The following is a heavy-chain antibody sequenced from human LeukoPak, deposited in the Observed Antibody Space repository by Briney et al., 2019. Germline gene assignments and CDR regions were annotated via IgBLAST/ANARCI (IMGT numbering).Heavy chain of an antibody. CDR2: INPNSGGT. V-gene: IGHV1-2*02. CDR3: ASTHHYDFWSGYYRPSPQTLFDY. J-gene: IGHJ4*02. CDR1: GYTFTSYY. Sequence: ASVKVSCKASGYTFTSYYMHWVRQAPGQGLEWMGWINPNSGGTNYAQKFQGRVTMTRDTSISTAYMELSRLRSDDTAVYYCASTHHYDFWSGYYRPSPQTLFDYWGQGTLVTVSS. D-gene: IGHD3-3*01.